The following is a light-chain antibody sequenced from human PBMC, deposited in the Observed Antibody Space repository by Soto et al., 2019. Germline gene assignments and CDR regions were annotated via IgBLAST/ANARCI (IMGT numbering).Light chain of an antibody. CDR3: SSYAGSNNFVI. J-gene: IGLJ2*01. V-gene: IGLV2-8*01. Sequence: QSVLTQPPSASGSPGQSVTISCTGTSSDVGGSNFVSWYQQHPGKAPKLMIYEVSKRPSGVPDRFSGSKSANTASLTVSGLQAEDEADYYCSSYAGSNNFVIFGGGTKLTVL. CDR1: SSDVGGSNF. CDR2: EVS.